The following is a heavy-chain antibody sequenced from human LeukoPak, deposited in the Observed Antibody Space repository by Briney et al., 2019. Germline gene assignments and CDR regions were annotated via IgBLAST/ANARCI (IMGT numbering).Heavy chain of an antibody. Sequence: GGSLRLSCAASGFTFSSYSMNWVRQAPGKGLEWVSSISSSSSYMYYADSVKGRFTISRDNSKNTLYLQMNGLRAEDTAVYYCARRAGAYSHPYDYWGQGTLVTVSS. CDR2: ISSSSSYM. D-gene: IGHD4/OR15-4a*01. J-gene: IGHJ4*02. CDR3: ARRAGAYSHPYDY. V-gene: IGHV3-21*04. CDR1: GFTFSSYS.